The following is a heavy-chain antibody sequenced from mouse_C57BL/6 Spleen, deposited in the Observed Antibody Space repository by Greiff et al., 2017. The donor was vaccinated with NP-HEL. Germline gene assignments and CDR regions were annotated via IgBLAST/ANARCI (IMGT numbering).Heavy chain of an antibody. V-gene: IGHV1-82*01. J-gene: IGHJ4*01. CDR1: GYAFSSSW. CDR2: IYPGDGDT. CDR3: ARKDYGNYPYAMDY. D-gene: IGHD2-1*01. Sequence: QVQLKESGPELVKPGASVKISCKASGYAFSSSWMNWVKQRPGKGLEWIGRIYPGDGDTNYNGKFKGKATLTADKSSSTAYMQLSSLTSEDSAVYFCARKDYGNYPYAMDYWGQGTSVTVSS.